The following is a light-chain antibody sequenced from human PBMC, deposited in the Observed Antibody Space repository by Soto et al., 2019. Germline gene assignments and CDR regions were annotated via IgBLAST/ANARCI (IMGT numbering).Light chain of an antibody. Sequence: QAVVTQPPSVSGAPGQRVTISCTGNSTNIGAGYDVHWYQHFPGTAPKLLIYGSTNRPSGVPDRFSASKSATSASLAITGLQADDEADFYCQSYDSSLRGVVFGGGTKVTVL. J-gene: IGLJ3*02. V-gene: IGLV1-40*01. CDR3: QSYDSSLRGVV. CDR2: GST. CDR1: STNIGAGYD.